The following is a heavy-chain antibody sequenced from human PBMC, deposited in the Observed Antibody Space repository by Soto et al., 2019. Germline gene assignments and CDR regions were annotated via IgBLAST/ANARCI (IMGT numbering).Heavy chain of an antibody. Sequence: QVQMQESCPGVVKPSGTLSLTCAVSVGSISSRHWSSWVRQSPGKGLEWIGEILHSGSTKYNPSLESRVTMPVDKSNTKRPLRLPSVTAADPAVSYCARQLERGDLPEGFEYWGQGTMATFSS. D-gene: IGHD1-1*01. CDR1: VGSISSRHW. CDR3: ARQLERGDLPEGFEY. J-gene: IGHJ4*02. V-gene: IGHV4-4*02. CDR2: ILHSGST.